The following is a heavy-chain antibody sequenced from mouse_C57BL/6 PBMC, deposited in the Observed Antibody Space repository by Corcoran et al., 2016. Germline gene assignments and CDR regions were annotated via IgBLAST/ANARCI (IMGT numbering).Heavy chain of an antibody. CDR3: ARTGVTRVYFDY. V-gene: IGHV1-80*01. J-gene: IGHJ2*01. Sequence: QVQLQQSGAELVKPGASVKISCKASGYAFSSYWMNWVKQRPGKGLEWIGQIYPGDGDTNYNGKFKGKATLTADKSSSTAYMQLSSLTSEDSAVYFCARTGVTRVYFDYWGQGTTLTVSS. CDR2: IYPGDGDT. D-gene: IGHD2-12*01. CDR1: GYAFSSYW.